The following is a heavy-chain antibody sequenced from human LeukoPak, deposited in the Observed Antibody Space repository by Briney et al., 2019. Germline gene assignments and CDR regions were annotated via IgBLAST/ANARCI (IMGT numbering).Heavy chain of an antibody. CDR3: ARDLRGEYYDFWSGINYYYYYMDV. Sequence: TETLSLTCAVYGGSFSGYYWSWIRQPPGKGLEWIGYIYYSGSTNYNPSLKSRVTISVDTSKNQFSLKLSSVTAAYTAVYYCARDLRGEYYDFWSGINYYYYYMDVWGKGTTVTVSS. CDR2: IYYSGST. V-gene: IGHV4-59*01. CDR1: GGSFSGYY. D-gene: IGHD3-3*01. J-gene: IGHJ6*03.